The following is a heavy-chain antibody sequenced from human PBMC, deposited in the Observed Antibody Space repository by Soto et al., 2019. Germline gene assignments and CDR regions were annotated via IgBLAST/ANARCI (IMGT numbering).Heavy chain of an antibody. D-gene: IGHD1-26*01. CDR3: ARGETNSDTGDWCHP. J-gene: IGHJ5*02. CDR2: IFESGTT. Sequence: QVRLQESGPGLVKPSQTLSLTCAVSGGSVSSGGFSWSWLRQPPGKGLEWVGFIFESGTTYYNPVQRGRSSMSLHKSRNQLSLTMSAATAADTGVYYCARGETNSDTGDWCHPWGHGTQVTVSS. V-gene: IGHV4-30-2*01. CDR1: GGSVSSGGFS.